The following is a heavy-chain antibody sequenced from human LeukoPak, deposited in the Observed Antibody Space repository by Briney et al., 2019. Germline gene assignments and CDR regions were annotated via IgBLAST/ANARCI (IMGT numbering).Heavy chain of an antibody. V-gene: IGHV3-11*01. Sequence: PGGSLRLSRAASGFTFSDYYMSYIRQAPGKGLEWVSYISSGGSTIYYADSVKGRFTISRDNAKNSLYLQMNSLRAEDTAVYYCARVGGYLSWLDPWGQGTLVTVSS. CDR1: GFTFSDYY. CDR3: ARVGGYLSWLDP. J-gene: IGHJ5*02. CDR2: ISSGGSTI. D-gene: IGHD2-15*01.